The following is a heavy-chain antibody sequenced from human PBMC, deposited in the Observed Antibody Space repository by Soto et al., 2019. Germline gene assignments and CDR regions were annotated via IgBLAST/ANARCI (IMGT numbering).Heavy chain of an antibody. CDR3: ASQGEDSGYAPDRALGY. CDR2: IIPIFGTA. D-gene: IGHD5-12*01. J-gene: IGHJ4*02. Sequence: SVKVSCKASGGTFSSYAISWVRQAPGQGLEWMGGIIPIFGTANYAQKFQGRVTITADKSTSTAYMELSSLRSEDTAVYYCASQGEDSGYAPDRALGYWGQGTLVTVSS. CDR1: GGTFSSYA. V-gene: IGHV1-69*06.